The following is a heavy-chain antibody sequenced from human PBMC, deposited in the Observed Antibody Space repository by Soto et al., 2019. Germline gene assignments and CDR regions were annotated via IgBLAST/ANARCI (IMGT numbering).Heavy chain of an antibody. CDR1: GYTFTGYY. D-gene: IGHD3-22*01. CDR2: INPNSGGT. CDR3: ARGPYED. J-gene: IGHJ4*01. V-gene: IGHV1-2*02. Sequence: DALQVSCKASGYTFTGYYMHWVRQAPGQGLEWMGWINPNSGGTNYAQKFQGRVTMTRDTSTSTAYMELSSLRSDDTAVDYCARGPYEDRGQGTLVTLAS.